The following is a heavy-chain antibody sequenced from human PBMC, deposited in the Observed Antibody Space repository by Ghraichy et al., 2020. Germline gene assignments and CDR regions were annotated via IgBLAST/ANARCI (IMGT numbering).Heavy chain of an antibody. D-gene: IGHD4-17*01. V-gene: IGHV3-20*04. CDR3: ARGEGDYAFDY. Sequence: GESLNISCAASGFTFDDYGMSWVRQAPGKGLEWVSGINWNGGSTGYADSVKGRFTISRDNAKNSLYLQMNSLRAEDTALYYCARGEGDYAFDYWGQGTLVTVSS. J-gene: IGHJ4*02. CDR1: GFTFDDYG. CDR2: INWNGGST.